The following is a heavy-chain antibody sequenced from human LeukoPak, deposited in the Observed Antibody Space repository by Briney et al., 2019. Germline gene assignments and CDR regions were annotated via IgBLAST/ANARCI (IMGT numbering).Heavy chain of an antibody. CDR3: ARTLGGSTWYNYFDY. D-gene: IGHD6-13*01. Sequence: ASVKVSCKASGYTFTSYYMHWVRQAPGQGLEWMGIINPSGGSTSYAQKFQGRVTMTRDTSTSTVYMELSSLRSEDTAVYYCARTLGGSTWYNYFDYWGQGTLVTVSS. V-gene: IGHV1-46*01. J-gene: IGHJ4*02. CDR1: GYTFTSYY. CDR2: INPSGGST.